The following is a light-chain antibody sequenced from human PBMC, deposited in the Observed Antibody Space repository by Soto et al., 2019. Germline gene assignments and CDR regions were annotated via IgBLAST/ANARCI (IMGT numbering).Light chain of an antibody. V-gene: IGKV3-20*01. CDR1: QSVSSSY. Sequence: ENVLTQSPGTLSLSPGERATISCRASQSVSSSYLAWYQQKPGQAPRLLIYGASSRATGIPDRFSGSGSGTDFTLTISRLEPEDFAMYYCHQYGSSPPVTFGQGKRLEIK. CDR3: HQYGSSPPVT. CDR2: GAS. J-gene: IGKJ5*01.